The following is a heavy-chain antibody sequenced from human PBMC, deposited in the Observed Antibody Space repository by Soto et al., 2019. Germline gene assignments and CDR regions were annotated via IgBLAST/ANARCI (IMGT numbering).Heavy chain of an antibody. V-gene: IGHV1-3*01. J-gene: IGHJ4*02. Sequence: QVQLVQSGAEVKKPGASVTVSCKASGYTLTSKAMHWVRQAPGQRLEWMGWINAATGDTNYSEKFPGRVTIPRDTSANTTSMELSSLRSEDTAVYYCARARTYYFGSGLDSWGQGTLVTVSS. D-gene: IGHD3-10*01. CDR3: ARARTYYFGSGLDS. CDR2: INAATGDT. CDR1: GYTLTSKA.